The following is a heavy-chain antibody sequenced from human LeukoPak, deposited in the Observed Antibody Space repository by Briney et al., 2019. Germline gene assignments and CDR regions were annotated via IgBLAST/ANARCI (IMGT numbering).Heavy chain of an antibody. CDR3: ARGVGSAFDI. CDR1: GFTFTNYA. V-gene: IGHV4-34*01. D-gene: IGHD3-10*01. CDR2: INHSGST. Sequence: GSLRLSCAASGFTFTNYAMSWIRQPPGKGLEWIGEINHSGSTNYNPSLKSRVTISVDTSKNQFSLKLSSVTAADTAVYYCARGVGSAFDIWGQGTMVTVSS. J-gene: IGHJ3*02.